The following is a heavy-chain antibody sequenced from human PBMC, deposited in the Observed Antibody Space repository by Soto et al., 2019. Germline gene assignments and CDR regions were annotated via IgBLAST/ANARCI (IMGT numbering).Heavy chain of an antibody. Sequence: QGQLVQSGVEVKKPGASVKVSCKASGYSFISYGIGWVRQAPGQGLEWMGWITVNSGNTNYPQKFQGRVTMTTDTSTMTAYMEWRSLTSDDTAVYYGGRGLGGGWYYFDYWGPGTLVTVSS. V-gene: IGHV1-18*04. D-gene: IGHD6-19*01. J-gene: IGHJ4*02. CDR1: GYSFISYG. CDR3: GRGLGGGWYYFDY. CDR2: ITVNSGNT.